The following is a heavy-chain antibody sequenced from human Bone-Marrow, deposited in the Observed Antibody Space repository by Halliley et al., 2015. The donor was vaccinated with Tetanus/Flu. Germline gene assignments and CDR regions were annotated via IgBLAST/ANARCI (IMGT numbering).Heavy chain of an antibody. CDR2: ISGSGSDM. D-gene: IGHD3-22*01. Sequence: CAASGFTFSSYEMNWVRQAPGKGLEYISYISGSGSDMRYADSVKGRFIISRDNGKNWLYLQMNSLRAEDTAVYYCARMGGYYASYFDYWGQGTLVTVSS. CDR1: GFTFSSYE. J-gene: IGHJ4*02. CDR3: ARMGGYYASYFDY. V-gene: IGHV3-48*03.